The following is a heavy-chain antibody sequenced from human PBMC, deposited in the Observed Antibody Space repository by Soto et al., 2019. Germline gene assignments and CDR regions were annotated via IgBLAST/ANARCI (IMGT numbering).Heavy chain of an antibody. Sequence: SETLSLTCTLSGASVSIGTFFWTWIRQPPGKGLEWIGFFGYTGDTNYNPSLKSRVTIAVDTAKNQFSLTLGSVTTADTGLYYCARGDAINWFDPWGRGTLVTVSS. CDR3: ARGDAINWFDP. CDR1: GASVSIGTFF. D-gene: IGHD2-21*01. CDR2: FGYTGDT. V-gene: IGHV4-61*01. J-gene: IGHJ5*02.